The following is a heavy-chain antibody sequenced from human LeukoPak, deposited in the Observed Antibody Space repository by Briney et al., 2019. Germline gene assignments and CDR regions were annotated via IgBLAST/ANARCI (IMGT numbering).Heavy chain of an antibody. V-gene: IGHV4-59*01. CDR3: ARTFSESYYYYGMDV. J-gene: IGHJ6*02. CDR1: GGSISSYY. CDR2: VYYSGRT. D-gene: IGHD1-26*01. Sequence: SETLSLTSTVSGGSISSYYWSWIRQPPGKGLEWIGYVYYSGRTNYNPSLKSRVTISVDTSKNQFSLKLSSVTAADTAVYYCARTFSESYYYYGMDVWGQGTPVTVSS.